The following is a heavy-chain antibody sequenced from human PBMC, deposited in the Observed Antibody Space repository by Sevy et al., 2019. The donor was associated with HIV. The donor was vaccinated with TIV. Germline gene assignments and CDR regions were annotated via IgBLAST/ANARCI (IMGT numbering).Heavy chain of an antibody. J-gene: IGHJ3*01. V-gene: IGHV3-23*01. CDR3: AKALNPALESMLEVNLRSLKGFDV. CDR1: GFTFTSYA. CDR2: VSGSGGST. D-gene: IGHD3-22*01. Sequence: GGSLRLSCAVSGFTFTSYAMNWVRQAPGKGLEWVSGVSGSGGSTYYADSVKGRFSISRDNSRNTLYLQINSLRAEDTAVYYCAKALNPALESMLEVNLRSLKGFDVWGQGTMVTVSS.